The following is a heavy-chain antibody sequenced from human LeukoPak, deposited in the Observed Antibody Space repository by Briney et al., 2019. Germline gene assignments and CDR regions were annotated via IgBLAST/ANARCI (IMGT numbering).Heavy chain of an antibody. V-gene: IGHV4-59*01. CDR1: SASISSYY. D-gene: IGHD6-19*01. CDR2: IQNTGGT. Sequence: SETLSLTCTVSSASISSYYWGWIRQSPGKGLEWIGYIQNTGGTNYNPSLKSRVSISKDTSKNQFSLQVRSVTAADTAVYYCVKHGSGWSFDYWGRGTVVTVSS. CDR3: VKHGSGWSFDY. J-gene: IGHJ4*02.